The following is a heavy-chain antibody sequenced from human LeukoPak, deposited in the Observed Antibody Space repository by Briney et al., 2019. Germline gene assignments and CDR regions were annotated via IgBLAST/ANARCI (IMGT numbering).Heavy chain of an antibody. J-gene: IGHJ4*02. V-gene: IGHV3-43*01. CDR2: INWDGTST. CDR3: ARCTTGRTFGSLREIKRSREIDY. Sequence: GGSLRLSCAASGFTFGDYTMQWVRQAPGKGLEWVSLINWDGTSTYYADSVKGRFTISRDNAKNSLYLQMNSLRVEDTAVYYCARCTTGRTFGSLREIKRSREIDYRGQGTLVTVSS. CDR1: GFTFGDYT. D-gene: IGHD1-1*01.